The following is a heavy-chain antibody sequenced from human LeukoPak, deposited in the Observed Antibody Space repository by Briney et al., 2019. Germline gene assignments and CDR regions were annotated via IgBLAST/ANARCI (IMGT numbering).Heavy chain of an antibody. CDR2: ISSSSSYI. J-gene: IGHJ4*02. Sequence: XXPGKGXXXVSSISSSSSYIYYADSVKGRFTISRDNAKNSLYLQMNSLRAEDTAVYYCARVEANYGDSFDYWGQGTLVTVSS. CDR3: ARVEANYGDSFDY. D-gene: IGHD4-17*01. V-gene: IGHV3-21*01.